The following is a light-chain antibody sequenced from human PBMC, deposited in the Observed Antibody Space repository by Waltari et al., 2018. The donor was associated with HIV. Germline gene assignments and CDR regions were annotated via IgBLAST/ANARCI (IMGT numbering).Light chain of an antibody. CDR2: YDD. CDR3: QIWDSSGGFPGV. CDR1: RFDSKS. J-gene: IGLJ3*02. V-gene: IGLV3-21*04. Sequence: SYVLTQPPSLSVAPGKTATILCEGYRFDSKSVHWYQQRSGQAPMVVIYYDDERPSGIPERFSGSNAGNTATLTISRVEAGDEADYYCQIWDSSGGFPGVFGGGTKLTVL.